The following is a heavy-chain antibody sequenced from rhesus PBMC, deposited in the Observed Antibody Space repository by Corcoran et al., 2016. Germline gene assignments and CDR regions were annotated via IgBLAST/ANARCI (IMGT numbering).Heavy chain of an antibody. CDR2: ISPYNGNK. CDR1: GYTFTSYY. Sequence: QVQLVQSGAEIKQPGASVKLYCKASGYTFTSYYMHWVRQAPAQGLEWIVLISPYNGNKGYAQHFQGRVTITTDTSTSTGYMELSSLRSEDTAVYYCTRGTGPYGSSSFDYWGQGVLVTVSS. D-gene: IGHD4-29*01. CDR3: TRGTGPYGSSSFDY. V-gene: IGHV1-180*01. J-gene: IGHJ4*01.